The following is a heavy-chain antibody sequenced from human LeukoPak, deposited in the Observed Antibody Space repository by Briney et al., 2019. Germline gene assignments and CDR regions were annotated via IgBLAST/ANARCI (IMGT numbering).Heavy chain of an antibody. J-gene: IGHJ4*02. CDR2: INSLSGRT. V-gene: IGHV1-46*01. D-gene: IGHD1-14*01. CDR3: ARECDYNTACVGGY. CDR1: GYTFTSYY. Sequence: ASVKVSCKASGYTFTSYYMHWVRQAPGQGLEWMGIINSLSGRTTYAQKFQGRVTMTRDTSTSTIYMELSSLGSDDTAVYYCARECDYNTACVGGYWGQGTLVTVSS.